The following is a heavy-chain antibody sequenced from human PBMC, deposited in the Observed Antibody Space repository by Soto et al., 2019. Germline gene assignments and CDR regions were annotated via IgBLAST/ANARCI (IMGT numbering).Heavy chain of an antibody. CDR1: GFTFSSYA. Sequence: GGSLRLSCAASGFTFSSYAMHWVRQAPGKGLEWVAVISYDGSNKYYADSVKGRFTISRDNSKNTLYLQMNSLRAEDAAVYYCARDPIVVVVAAAYGMDVWGQGTTVTVSS. CDR2: ISYDGSNK. D-gene: IGHD2-15*01. CDR3: ARDPIVVVVAAAYGMDV. J-gene: IGHJ6*02. V-gene: IGHV3-30-3*01.